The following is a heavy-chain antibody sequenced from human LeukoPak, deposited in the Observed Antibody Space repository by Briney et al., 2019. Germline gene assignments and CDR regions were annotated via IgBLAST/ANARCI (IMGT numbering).Heavy chain of an antibody. Sequence: GGSLRLSCAASGFSVSSNYMSWVRQAPGKGLEWVSDIYNSGTTKYADSVKGRFTIARDNAKNSLYLQMNSLKAEDTAVYYCARERGVFDYWGQGTLVTVSS. CDR3: ARERGVFDY. D-gene: IGHD2-8*01. CDR1: GFSVSSNY. J-gene: IGHJ4*02. CDR2: IYNSGTT. V-gene: IGHV3-53*01.